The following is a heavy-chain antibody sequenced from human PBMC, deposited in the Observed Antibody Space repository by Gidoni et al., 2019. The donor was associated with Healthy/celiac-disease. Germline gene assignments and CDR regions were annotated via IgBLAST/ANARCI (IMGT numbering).Heavy chain of an antibody. CDR3: ATFAILGGWFDI. CDR2: IYSGGSA. D-gene: IGHD3-3*01. V-gene: IGHV3-53*01. Sequence: EVQLVESGGGLIQPGGSLRRSCAASGFTVSSNYMSWVRQAPGKGLEWVSIIYSGGSAYYADSVKGRFTISRDNSKNTLYLQMNSLRAEDTAMYYCATFAILGGWFDIWGQGTMVTVSS. J-gene: IGHJ3*02. CDR1: GFTVSSNY.